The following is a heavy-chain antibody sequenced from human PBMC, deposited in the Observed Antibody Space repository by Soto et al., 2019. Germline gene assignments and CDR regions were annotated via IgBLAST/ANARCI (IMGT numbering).Heavy chain of an antibody. D-gene: IGHD2-15*01. CDR2: IYPGDSDT. J-gene: IGHJ6*02. V-gene: IGHV5-51*01. Sequence: GESLNISCKGSGYSFTSYWIGWVRQMPGKGLEWLGIIYPGDSDTRYSPSFQGQVTISADKSISTAYLQWSSLKASDTAMYYCARLSVVAATRQNYYYYGMDVWGQGTTVTVSS. CDR1: GYSFTSYW. CDR3: ARLSVVAATRQNYYYYGMDV.